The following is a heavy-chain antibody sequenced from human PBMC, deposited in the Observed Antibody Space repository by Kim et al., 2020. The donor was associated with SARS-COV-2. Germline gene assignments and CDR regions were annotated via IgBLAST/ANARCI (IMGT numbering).Heavy chain of an antibody. CDR3: ARNRYYYASSGRRGMDV. Sequence: VKGRFTISRDNAKNSLYLQMNSLREEDTAVYYCARNRYYYASSGRRGMDVWGQGTTVTVSS. D-gene: IGHD3-22*01. J-gene: IGHJ6*02. V-gene: IGHV3-48*02.